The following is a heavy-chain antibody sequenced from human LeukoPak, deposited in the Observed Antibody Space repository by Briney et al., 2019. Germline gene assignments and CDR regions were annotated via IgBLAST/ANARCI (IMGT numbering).Heavy chain of an antibody. V-gene: IGHV3-7*01. Sequence: TGGSLRPSCVASGFIFSSYWMSWVRQAPGKGLEWVANIKDDGNEQYYVDSVRGRFTIFRDNAKNSLYLQMNSLRVEDAAMYYCARDPYFDAFDMWGQGTMVTVSS. D-gene: IGHD3-3*01. CDR3: ARDPYFDAFDM. J-gene: IGHJ3*02. CDR2: IKDDGNEQ. CDR1: GFIFSSYW.